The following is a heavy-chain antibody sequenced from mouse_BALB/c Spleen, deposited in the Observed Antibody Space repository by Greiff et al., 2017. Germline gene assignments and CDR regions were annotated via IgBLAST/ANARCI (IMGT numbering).Heavy chain of an antibody. V-gene: IGHV1S126*01. CDR1: GYSFTSYW. CDR2: IDPSDSET. Sequence: VKLQESGPQLVRPGASVKISCKASGYSFTSYWMHWVKQRPGQGLEWIGMIDPSDSETRLNQKFKDKATLTVDKSSSTAYMQLSSPTSEDSAVYYCARYLTDAMDYWGQGTSVTVSS. CDR3: ARYLTDAMDY. J-gene: IGHJ4*01. D-gene: IGHD4-1*01.